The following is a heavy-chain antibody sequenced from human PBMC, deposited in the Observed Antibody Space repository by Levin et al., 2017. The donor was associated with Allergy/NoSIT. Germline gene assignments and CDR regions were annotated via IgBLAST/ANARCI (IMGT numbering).Heavy chain of an antibody. CDR3: ARETGTRAFDI. CDR1: GFTFSSYA. Sequence: GGSLRLSCAASGFTFSSYAMHWVRQAPGKGLEWVAVISYDGSNKYYADSVKGRFTISRDNSKNTLYLQMNSLRAEDTAVYYCARETGTRAFDIWGQGTMVTVSS. V-gene: IGHV3-30*04. J-gene: IGHJ3*02. D-gene: IGHD1-1*01. CDR2: ISYDGSNK.